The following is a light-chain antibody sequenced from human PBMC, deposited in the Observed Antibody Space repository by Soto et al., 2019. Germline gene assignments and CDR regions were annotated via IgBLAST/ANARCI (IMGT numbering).Light chain of an antibody. V-gene: IGKV1-8*01. J-gene: IGKJ2*02. CDR2: AAS. CDR3: QKYYSYPRT. CDR1: QGISSY. Sequence: AIRMTQSPSSFSASTGDRVTITCRASQGISSYLAWYQQKPGKAPKLLIYAASTLQSGVPSRFSGSGSGTDVTLTISCLQSEDFATYYCQKYYSYPRTFGQGTKLEIK.